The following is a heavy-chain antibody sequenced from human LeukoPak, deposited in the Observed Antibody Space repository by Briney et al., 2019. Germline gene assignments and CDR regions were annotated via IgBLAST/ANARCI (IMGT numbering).Heavy chain of an antibody. J-gene: IGHJ4*02. CDR2: IYYSGNT. Sequence: SETLSLTCSVSGGSIRITTYYWGSIRQPPGKRLEWIASIYYSGNTYYSPSLMSRVTISVDTSKNQFSLRLSSVTAADTAVYYCARASYSYDINGWVPFDYWGQGTLVTVSS. CDR1: GGSIRITTYY. V-gene: IGHV4-39*07. D-gene: IGHD3-22*01. CDR3: ARASYSYDINGWVPFDY.